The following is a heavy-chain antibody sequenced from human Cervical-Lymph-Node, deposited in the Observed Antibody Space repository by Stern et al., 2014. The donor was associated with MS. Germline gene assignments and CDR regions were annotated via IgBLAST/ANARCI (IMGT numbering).Heavy chain of an antibody. CDR2: NNPRGGRT. D-gene: IGHD2-15*01. Sequence: QVQLQQSGTEVKKPGASVKVSCKASGYTLTIYYIHWVRQAPGQGLEWMGVNNPRGGRTTYAQKFQGRVTMTRDTSTSTAYMELSSLRSDDTAVYYCASGGEVDGGDVWGQGTTVTVFS. CDR1: GYTLTIYY. J-gene: IGHJ6*02. CDR3: ASGGEVDGGDV. V-gene: IGHV1-46*01.